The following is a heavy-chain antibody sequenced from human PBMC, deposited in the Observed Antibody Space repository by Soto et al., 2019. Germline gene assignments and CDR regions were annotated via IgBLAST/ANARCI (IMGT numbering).Heavy chain of an antibody. J-gene: IGHJ4*02. CDR2: IKSNTEGGTT. CDR3: TTEGPGYCGGGSCYAIDY. CDR1: GFTFGHAW. V-gene: IGHV3-15*01. Sequence: GASLRLSCAASGFTFGHAWMSWVRQAPGKGLEWVGRIKSNTEGGTTAYAAPVKGRFTISRDDSKNTLCLQMNSLKTEDTAMYYCTTEGPGYCGGGSCYAIDYSGQGNLVTVPS. D-gene: IGHD2-15*01.